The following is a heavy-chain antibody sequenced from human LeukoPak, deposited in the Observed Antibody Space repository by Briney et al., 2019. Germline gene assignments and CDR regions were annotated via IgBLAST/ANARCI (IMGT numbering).Heavy chain of an antibody. CDR2: ISWNSGSI. CDR3: AKGTGGRLNWFDP. Sequence: GGSLRLSCAASGFTFSYYSMHWVRQAPGKGLEWVSGISWNSGSIGYADSVKGRFTISRDNAKNSLYLQMNSLRAEDTALYYCAKGTGGRLNWFDPWGQGTLVTVSS. D-gene: IGHD7-27*01. J-gene: IGHJ5*02. CDR1: GFTFSYYS. V-gene: IGHV3-9*01.